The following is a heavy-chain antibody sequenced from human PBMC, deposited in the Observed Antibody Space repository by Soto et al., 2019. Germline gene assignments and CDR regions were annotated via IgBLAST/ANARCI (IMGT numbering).Heavy chain of an antibody. Sequence: PSETLSLPCTVSGGSISSYYWSWIRQPAGKGLEWIGRIYTSGSTNYNPSLKSRVTMSVDTSKNQFSLKLSSVTAADTAVYYCARDTGSAASSSWEVISMDVWGQGTTVTVSS. V-gene: IGHV4-4*07. D-gene: IGHD6-13*01. CDR2: IYTSGST. CDR1: GGSISSYY. J-gene: IGHJ6*02. CDR3: ARDTGSAASSSWEVISMDV.